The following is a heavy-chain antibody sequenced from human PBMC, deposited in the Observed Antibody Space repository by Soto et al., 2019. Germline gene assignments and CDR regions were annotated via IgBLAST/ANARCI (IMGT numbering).Heavy chain of an antibody. CDR1: GGTFSSYA. D-gene: IGHD6-13*01. CDR2: IIPIFGTA. J-gene: IGHJ3*02. Sequence: ASVKVSCKASGGTFSSYAISWVRQAPGQGLEWMGGIIPIFGTANYAQKFQGRVTITADESTSTAYMELSSLRSEDTAVYYCARAHPGYSSSNGPGAFDIWGQGTMVTVSS. CDR3: ARAHPGYSSSNGPGAFDI. V-gene: IGHV1-69*13.